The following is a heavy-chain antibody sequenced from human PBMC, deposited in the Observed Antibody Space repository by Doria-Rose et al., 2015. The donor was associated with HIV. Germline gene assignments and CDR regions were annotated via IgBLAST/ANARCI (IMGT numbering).Heavy chain of an antibody. D-gene: IGHD6-13*01. CDR2: IFSDDER. V-gene: IGHV2-26*01. CDR3: ARIKSSRWYHKYYFDF. J-gene: IGHJ4*02. Sequence: SGPVLVKPTETLTLTCTVSGVSLSSPGMGVSWIRQPPGKALEWLANIFSDDERSYKTSLRSRLTISSGTSKSHVVLTMTDMDPVDTATYYCARIKSSRWYHKYYFDFWGQGTLVTVSA. CDR1: GVSLSSPGMG.